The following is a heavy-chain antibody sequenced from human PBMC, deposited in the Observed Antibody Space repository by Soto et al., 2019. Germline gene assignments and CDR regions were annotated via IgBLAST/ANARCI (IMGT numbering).Heavy chain of an antibody. CDR3: ATGALTFGGGRNA. V-gene: IGHV1-69*02. J-gene: IGHJ4*02. Sequence: QVQLVQSGADVKKPGSSVKVSCKASGATFSSSTFTWVRQAPGQGLEWMGRIIPMFGITNSAQKFQGRLGITADESTNTVFMDMSSLRSDDTAIYYCATGALTFGGGRNAWGQGTLVTVSS. D-gene: IGHD3-16*01. CDR1: GATFSSST. CDR2: IIPMFGIT.